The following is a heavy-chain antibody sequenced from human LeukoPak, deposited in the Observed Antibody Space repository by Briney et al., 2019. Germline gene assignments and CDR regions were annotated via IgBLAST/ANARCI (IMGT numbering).Heavy chain of an antibody. V-gene: IGHV3-30*18. CDR1: GFTFSNYD. CDR2: ISYDGSSR. D-gene: IGHD2-15*01. Sequence: GGSLRLSCAASGFTFSNYDMHWVRQAPGKGLEWVAVISYDGSSRYYADSVNGRFTISRDNSKNTLYLQMNSLRAEDTAVYYCANIPEEVVAATGTGHFDYWGQGTLVTVSS. CDR3: ANIPEEVVAATGTGHFDY. J-gene: IGHJ4*02.